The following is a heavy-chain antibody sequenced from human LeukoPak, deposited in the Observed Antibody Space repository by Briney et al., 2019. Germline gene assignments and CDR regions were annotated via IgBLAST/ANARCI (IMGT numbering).Heavy chain of an antibody. CDR3: ARLRDWFDP. Sequence: SETLSLTCTVSGGSISSYYWSWIRQPPGKGLEWIGYIYYTGTTNYNPSLKNRVTISADTSKNQFSLKLSSVTAADTAVYYCARLRDWFDPWGQGTLVTVSS. V-gene: IGHV4-59*08. CDR2: IYYTGTT. J-gene: IGHJ5*02. CDR1: GGSISSYY.